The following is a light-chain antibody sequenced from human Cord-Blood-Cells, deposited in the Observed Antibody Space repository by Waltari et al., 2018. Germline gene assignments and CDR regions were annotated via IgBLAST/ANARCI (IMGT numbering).Light chain of an antibody. Sequence: QSALTQPASVSGSPGPSITLSCTGTNSDVGGTNYVSWYQQHPGKAPQLMIYEVSNRPSGVSNRFSGSKSGNTASLTISGLQAEDEADYYCSSYTSSSTWVFGGGTKLTVL. CDR2: EVS. V-gene: IGLV2-14*01. CDR1: NSDVGGTNY. CDR3: SSYTSSSTWV. J-gene: IGLJ3*02.